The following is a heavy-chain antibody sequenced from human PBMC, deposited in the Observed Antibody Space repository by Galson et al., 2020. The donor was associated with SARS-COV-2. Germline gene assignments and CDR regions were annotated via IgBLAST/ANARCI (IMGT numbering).Heavy chain of an antibody. J-gene: IGHJ4*02. CDR2: NYYIGST. CDR1: GCTISSHS. D-gene: IGHD6-19*01. Sequence: SETLSLTCTASGCTISSHSWSWIRQPPGKGLEWIWDNYYIGSTTYNPSLKNRVTMFPDKSNNQLSLKLRSVPAADTAVYYCAGGNAGGLSIAVSVGSYFDYWGQGTLVTVAS. CDR3: AGGNAGGLSIAVSVGSYFDY. V-gene: IGHV4-59*11.